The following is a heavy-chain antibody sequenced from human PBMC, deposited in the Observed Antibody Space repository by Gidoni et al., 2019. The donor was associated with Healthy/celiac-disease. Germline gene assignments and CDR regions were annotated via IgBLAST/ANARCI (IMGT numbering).Heavy chain of an antibody. D-gene: IGHD1-26*01. Sequence: QVQLQQWGAGLLKPSETLSLTCAVYGGSFSGYYWSWIRQPPGKGLEWIGEINHSGSTNYNPSRKSRVTISVDTSKNQFSLKLSSVTAADTAVYYCARGRWDQRADAFDIWGQGTMVTVSS. CDR1: GGSFSGYY. V-gene: IGHV4-34*01. J-gene: IGHJ3*02. CDR2: INHSGST. CDR3: ARGRWDQRADAFDI.